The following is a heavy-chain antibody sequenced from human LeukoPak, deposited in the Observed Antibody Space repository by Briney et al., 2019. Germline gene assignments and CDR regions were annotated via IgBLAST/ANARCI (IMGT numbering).Heavy chain of an antibody. V-gene: IGHV4-34*01. J-gene: IGHJ4*02. CDR3: ARGGDYGDYVFHY. CDR1: GGSFSDYY. Sequence: SETLSLTCAVYGGSFSDYYWTWIRQPPPKGLEWIGEIYHSGSTNYNPSLQSRVTISLDTSKNQFSLKLYSVTAADTAVYYCARGGDYGDYVFHYWGQGTLVTVSS. CDR2: IYHSGST. D-gene: IGHD4-17*01.